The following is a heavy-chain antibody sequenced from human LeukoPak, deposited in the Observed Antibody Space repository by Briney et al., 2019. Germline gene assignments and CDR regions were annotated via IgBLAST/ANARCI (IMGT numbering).Heavy chain of an antibody. V-gene: IGHV4-30-4*01. CDR2: IYYSGST. CDR3: ARSYNWNDGFDY. Sequence: PSQTLSLTCTVSGGSISSGDYYWSWIRQPPGKGLEWIGYIYYSGSTYYNPSLKNRVTISVDTSKNQFSLKLSSVTAADTAVYYCARSYNWNDGFDYWGQGTLVTVSS. D-gene: IGHD1-20*01. J-gene: IGHJ4*02. CDR1: GGSISSGDYY.